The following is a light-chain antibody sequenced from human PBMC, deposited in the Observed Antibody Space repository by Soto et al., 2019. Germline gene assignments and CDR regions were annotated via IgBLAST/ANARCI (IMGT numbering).Light chain of an antibody. V-gene: IGKV3-20*01. Sequence: EIVLTQSPGTLSLSPGDRATLSCRARQSVSSTFLAWYQQKPGQAPRLLIYAASSRASGIPDRFGGSGSGTDFTLTISRLEPEDFAVYYWHQYVSSPHTFGQGTNLEIK. CDR2: AAS. J-gene: IGKJ2*01. CDR3: HQYVSSPHT. CDR1: QSVSSTF.